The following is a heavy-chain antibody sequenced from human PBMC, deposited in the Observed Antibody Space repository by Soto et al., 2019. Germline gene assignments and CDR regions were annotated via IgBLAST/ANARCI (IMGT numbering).Heavy chain of an antibody. CDR3: ARGAKNTVTTLYYYYHGMHV. J-gene: IGHJ6*02. V-gene: IGHV3-21*01. CDR2: ISSSGYI. D-gene: IGHD4-17*01. Sequence: GESLRLSCAASGFNFNSYTINWVRQAPGKRLEWLSSISSSGYIFSADSVRGRFTISRDNAKNSRYLQINSLRAEDTAVYSCARGAKNTVTTLYYYYHGMHVCGQGTTVTVSS. CDR1: GFNFNSYT.